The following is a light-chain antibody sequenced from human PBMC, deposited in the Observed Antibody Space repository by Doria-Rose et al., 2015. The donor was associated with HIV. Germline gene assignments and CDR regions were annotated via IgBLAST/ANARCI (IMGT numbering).Light chain of an antibody. V-gene: IGKV3-20*01. CDR3: HQYGTSWT. CDR1: QSFSSTY. J-gene: IGKJ1*01. CDR2: DGS. Sequence: TQSPRTLSLSPGERATLSCSASQSFSSTYLYWYQQKPGQAPSLLIYDGSTRATGIPDRFSASGSGTDFTLTINRLEPEDFALYYCHQYGTSWTFGQGTKVEI.